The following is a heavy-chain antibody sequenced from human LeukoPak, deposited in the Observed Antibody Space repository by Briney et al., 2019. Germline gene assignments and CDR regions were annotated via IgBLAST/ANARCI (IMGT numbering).Heavy chain of an antibody. CDR3: ALPAKGAFFYYYMEV. D-gene: IGHD2-2*01. V-gene: IGHV1-18*01. CDR1: AYTSPNYG. J-gene: IGHJ6*03. Sequence: ASVKVSCKASAYTSPNYGITWVRQAPGRGLEWMGWISTYNGNTQCAQKFQGRLTMTTDTPTKTVYMELRSLRSNDTAVYYCALPAKGAFFYYYMEVWGKGTTVTVSS. CDR2: ISTYNGNT.